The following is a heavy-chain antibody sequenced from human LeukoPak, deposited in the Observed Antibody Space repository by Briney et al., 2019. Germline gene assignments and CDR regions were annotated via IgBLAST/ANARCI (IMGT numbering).Heavy chain of an antibody. CDR1: GYTFTGYY. D-gene: IGHD3-3*01. CDR3: ARGRYDFWSGYPAFGYYFDY. V-gene: IGHV1-2*02. J-gene: IGHJ4*02. Sequence: ASVKVSCKASGYTFTGYYMHWVRQAPGQGLEWTGWINPNSGGTNYAQKFQGRVTMTRDTSISTAYMELSRLRSDDTAVYYCARGRYDFWSGYPAFGYYFDYWGQGTLVTVSS. CDR2: INPNSGGT.